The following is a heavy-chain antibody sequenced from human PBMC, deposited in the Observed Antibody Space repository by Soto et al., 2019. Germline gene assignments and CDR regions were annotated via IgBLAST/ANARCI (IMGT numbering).Heavy chain of an antibody. CDR3: ATRPTASTTRLFDY. Sequence: QVQLQESGPGLVRPSQTLSLICSVSGGSLSSDRYYWRWLRERPGKGLEWIGYIFYSGNAYYNPSLKRRVTISLDTSKNQFSLKVNSATAADSAVYYCATRPTASTTRLFDYWGQGTLVTVSS. D-gene: IGHD5-12*01. V-gene: IGHV4-31*03. J-gene: IGHJ4*02. CDR1: GGSLSSDRYY. CDR2: IFYSGNA.